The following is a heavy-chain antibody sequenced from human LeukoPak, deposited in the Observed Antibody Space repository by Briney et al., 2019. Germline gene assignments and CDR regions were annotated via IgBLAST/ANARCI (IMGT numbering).Heavy chain of an antibody. CDR2: ISGSGGST. CDR1: GFTFSSYA. Sequence: GGSLRLSCAASGFTFSSYAMSWVRQAPGKGLEWVSAISGSGGSTYYADSVKGRFTISRDNSKNTLYLQMNSLRAEDTAVYYCARGLLTYYYDSRGDSDAFDIWGQGTMVTVSS. D-gene: IGHD3-22*01. V-gene: IGHV3-23*01. J-gene: IGHJ3*02. CDR3: ARGLLTYYYDSRGDSDAFDI.